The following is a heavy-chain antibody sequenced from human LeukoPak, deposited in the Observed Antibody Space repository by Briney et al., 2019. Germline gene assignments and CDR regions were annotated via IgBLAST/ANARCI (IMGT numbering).Heavy chain of an antibody. CDR1: GGPISSYY. J-gene: IGHJ6*03. Sequence: SETLSLTCTVSGGPISSYYWSWIRQPPGKGLEWIGYIYYSGSTNYNPSLKSRVTISVDTSKNQFSLKLSSVTAADTAVYYCARAPDYYLDVWGKGTTVTVSS. V-gene: IGHV4-59*01. CDR2: IYYSGST. CDR3: ARAPDYYLDV.